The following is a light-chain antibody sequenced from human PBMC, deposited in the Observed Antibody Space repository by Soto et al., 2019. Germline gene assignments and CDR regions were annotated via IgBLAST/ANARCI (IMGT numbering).Light chain of an antibody. J-gene: IGKJ1*01. CDR2: GAT. CDR3: QQAYTVPLT. Sequence: DIEMTQSPSSLSASVGDRVTITCRASQSISSFLNWYQQKRGKAPKLLIQGATALQSGVPLRFSGSGSGTDFTLTISSLQPEDSATYYCQQAYTVPLTFGQGTKVEVK. V-gene: IGKV1-39*01. CDR1: QSISSF.